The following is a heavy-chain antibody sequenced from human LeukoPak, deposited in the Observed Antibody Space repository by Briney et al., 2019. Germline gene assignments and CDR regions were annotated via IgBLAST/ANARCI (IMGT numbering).Heavy chain of an antibody. CDR3: ASPPNYSGYESYGMDV. V-gene: IGHV1-8*01. CDR1: GYTFTSYD. CDR2: MNPNGGNT. D-gene: IGHD5-12*01. Sequence: ASVKVSCKASGYTFTSYDINWVRQATGQGLEWMGWMNPNGGNTGYAQKFQGRVTMTRNTSISTAYMELSSLRSEDTAVYYCASPPNYSGYESYGMDVWGQGTTVTVSS. J-gene: IGHJ6*02.